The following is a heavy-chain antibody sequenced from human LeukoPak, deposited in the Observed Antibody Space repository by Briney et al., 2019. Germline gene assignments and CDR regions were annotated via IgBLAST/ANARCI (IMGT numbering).Heavy chain of an antibody. CDR1: GGSFSAYY. CDR2: INHSGIT. D-gene: IGHD3-10*02. CDR3: ARGVVGVIEVRVYYVHY. Sequence: KASETLSLTCAVYGGSFSAYYWSWIRQPPGKGLEWIGEINHSGITNYNPSLKSRVTMSLDTSKSQFSLKLSSVTAADTALYYCARGVVGVIEVRVYYVHYWGQGTLVTVSS. V-gene: IGHV4-34*01. J-gene: IGHJ4*02.